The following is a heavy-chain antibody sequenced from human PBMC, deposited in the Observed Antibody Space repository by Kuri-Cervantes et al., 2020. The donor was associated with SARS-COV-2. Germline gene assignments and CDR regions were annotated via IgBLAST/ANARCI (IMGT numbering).Heavy chain of an antibody. Sequence: GGSLRLSCAASGFTFSSYSMNWVRQAPGKGLEWVSSISSSSSYIYYADSVKGRFTISRGNAKNSLYLQMNSLRAEDTAVYYCARDRGRGSPRKYFDYWGQGTLVTVSS. CDR3: ARDRGRGSPRKYFDY. D-gene: IGHD3-10*01. V-gene: IGHV3-21*01. J-gene: IGHJ4*02. CDR1: GFTFSSYS. CDR2: ISSSSSYI.